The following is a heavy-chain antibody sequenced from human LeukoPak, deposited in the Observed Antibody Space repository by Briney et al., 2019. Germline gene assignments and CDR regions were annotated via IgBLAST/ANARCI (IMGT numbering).Heavy chain of an antibody. CDR1: GFTFATYA. Sequence: PGGSLRLSCAASGFTFATYAMAWVRQAPGKGLEWVSTISGSGGRTYYADSVKGRFTISRDNSKNTLYLQMHSLRAEDTAVYYCAGVVQWDYDSSGYYSRVLDYWGQGSLVTVSS. CDR3: AGVVQWDYDSSGYYSRVLDY. V-gene: IGHV3-23*01. CDR2: ISGSGGRT. J-gene: IGHJ4*02. D-gene: IGHD3-22*01.